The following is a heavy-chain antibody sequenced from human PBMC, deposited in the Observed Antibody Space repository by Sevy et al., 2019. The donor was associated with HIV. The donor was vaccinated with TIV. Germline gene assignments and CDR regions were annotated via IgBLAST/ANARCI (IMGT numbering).Heavy chain of an antibody. Sequence: SETLSLTCSVSGGSISSYFWTWVRQSPGKGLEWVGNINFTGNTDYSPSLKSLVTLSLDISKSQFSLTLKSVTAADTAIYFCARDSTTRPRVLDYWGQGTLVTVSS. J-gene: IGHJ4*02. CDR2: INFTGNT. CDR1: GGSISSYF. V-gene: IGHV4-59*01. D-gene: IGHD1-1*01. CDR3: ARDSTTRPRVLDY.